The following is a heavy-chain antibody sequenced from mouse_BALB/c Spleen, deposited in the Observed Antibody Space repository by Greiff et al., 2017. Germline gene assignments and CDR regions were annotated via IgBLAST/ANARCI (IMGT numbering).Heavy chain of an antibody. CDR3: TSEGPFYGSSFDY. CDR1: GYTFTDYE. CDR2: IDPETGGT. D-gene: IGHD1-1*01. Sequence: VKLQESGAELVRPGASVTLSCKASGYTFTDYEMHWVKQTPVHGLEWIGAIDPETGGTAYNQKFKGKATLTADKSSSTAYMELRSLTSEDSAVYYCTSEGPFYGSSFDYWGQGTTLTVSS. J-gene: IGHJ2*01. V-gene: IGHV1-15*01.